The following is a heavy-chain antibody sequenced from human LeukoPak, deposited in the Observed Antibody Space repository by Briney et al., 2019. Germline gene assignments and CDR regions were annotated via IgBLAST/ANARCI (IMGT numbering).Heavy chain of an antibody. V-gene: IGHV3-21*01. CDR3: ASLRVNWFDR. D-gene: IGHD3-16*01. CDR2: ISSSSSYI. Sequence: GGSLRLSCAASGFTFSSYSMNWVRQAPGKGLEWVSSISSSSSYIYYADSVKGRFTISRDNAKNSLYLQMNSLRAEDTAVYYCASLRVNWFDRWGQGTLVTVSS. CDR1: GFTFSSYS. J-gene: IGHJ5*02.